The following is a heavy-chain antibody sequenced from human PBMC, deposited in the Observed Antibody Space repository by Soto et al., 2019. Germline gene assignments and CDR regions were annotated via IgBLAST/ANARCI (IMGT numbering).Heavy chain of an antibody. CDR3: AGFFGYTYGRVDP. CDR1: GVSFSDYY. V-gene: IGHV4-34*02. CDR2: INHSGST. Sequence: QVQLQQWGAGLLKPSETLSLTCAVYGVSFSDYYWSWVRQPPGKGLELIGEINHSGSTNYNASFKSRVTISVDTSKNQFSLKLSSVTAADTAVYYCAGFFGYTYGRVDPWGQGTLVSVSS. D-gene: IGHD5-18*01. J-gene: IGHJ5*02.